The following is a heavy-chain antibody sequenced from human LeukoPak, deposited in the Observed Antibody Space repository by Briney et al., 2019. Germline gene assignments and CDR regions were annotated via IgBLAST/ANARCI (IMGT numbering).Heavy chain of an antibody. CDR3: ARGLLSPLGFDP. J-gene: IGHJ5*02. CDR2: FDPEDGER. Sequence: ASVKVSCKVSGYTLTDLSMHWVRQAPGKGLEWMGRFDPEDGERIYAQKFQGRVTFTRNTSINTAYMELSSLRSEDTAVYYCARGLLSPLGFDPWGQGTLVTVSS. D-gene: IGHD2-8*01. V-gene: IGHV1-24*01. CDR1: GYTLTDLS.